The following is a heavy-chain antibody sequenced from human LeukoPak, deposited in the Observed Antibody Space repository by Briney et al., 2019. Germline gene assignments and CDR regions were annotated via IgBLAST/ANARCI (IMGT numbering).Heavy chain of an antibody. D-gene: IGHD3-10*01. CDR3: ARGRAKRITMVRGTRRTYYFDY. V-gene: IGHV4-59*01. Sequence: PSETLSLTCTVSGGSISGYYWNWIRQPPGKGLEWIGYIYYSGNTNYNPSLKSRVTISLDTSKNQFSLKLSSVTAADTAVYYCARGRAKRITMVRGTRRTYYFDYWGQGTLVTVSS. J-gene: IGHJ4*02. CDR1: GGSISGYY. CDR2: IYYSGNT.